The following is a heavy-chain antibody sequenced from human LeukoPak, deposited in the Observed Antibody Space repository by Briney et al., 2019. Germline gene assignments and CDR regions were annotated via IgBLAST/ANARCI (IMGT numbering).Heavy chain of an antibody. CDR2: IYHSGST. CDR3: AREGVMVRGVTHFDY. D-gene: IGHD3-10*01. J-gene: IGHJ4*02. Sequence: PSETQSLTCAVSGGSISSSNWWSWVRQPPGKGLEWIGEIYHSGSTNYNPSLKSRVTISVDKSKNQFSLKLSSVTAADTAVYYCAREGVMVRGVTHFDYWGQGTLVTVSS. V-gene: IGHV4-4*02. CDR1: GGSISSSNW.